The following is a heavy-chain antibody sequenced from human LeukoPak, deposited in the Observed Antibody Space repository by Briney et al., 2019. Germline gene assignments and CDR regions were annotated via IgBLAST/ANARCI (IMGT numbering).Heavy chain of an antibody. Sequence: SETLSLTCTVSGYSISSGYYWGWIRQPPGKGLEWIGSIYHSGSTYYNPSLKSRVTISVGTSKNQFSLKLSSVTAADTAVYYCARLRPGIAVAGNYYYYYYMDVWGKGTTVTVSS. CDR2: IYHSGST. CDR1: GYSISSGYY. CDR3: ARLRPGIAVAGNYYYYYYMDV. V-gene: IGHV4-38-2*02. J-gene: IGHJ6*03. D-gene: IGHD6-19*01.